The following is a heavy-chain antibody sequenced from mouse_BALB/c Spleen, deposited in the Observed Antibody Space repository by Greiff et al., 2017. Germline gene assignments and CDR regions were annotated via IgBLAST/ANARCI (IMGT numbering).Heavy chain of an antibody. Sequence: VQLQQSGAELVRPGVSVKISCKGSGYTFTDYAMHWVKQSHAKSLEWIGVISTYYGDASYNQKFKGKATMTVDKSSSTAYMELARLTSEDSAIYYCARGWDVEAWFAYWGQGTLVTVSA. CDR2: ISTYYGDA. D-gene: IGHD4-1*01. J-gene: IGHJ3*01. V-gene: IGHV1S137*01. CDR3: ARGWDVEAWFAY. CDR1: GYTFTDYA.